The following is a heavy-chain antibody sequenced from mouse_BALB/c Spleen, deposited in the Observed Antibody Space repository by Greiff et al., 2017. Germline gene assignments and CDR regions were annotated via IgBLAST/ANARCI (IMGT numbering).Heavy chain of an antibody. CDR2: IDPANGNT. D-gene: IGHD2-10*01. CDR3: AAYDVNYLDY. Sequence: EVHLVESGAELVKPGASVKLSCTASGFNIKDTYMHWVKQRPEQGLEWIGRIDPANGNTKYDPKLQGKATITADTSSNTAYLQLSSLTSEDTAVYYCAAYDVNYLDYWGQGTTLTVSS. CDR1: GFNIKDTY. J-gene: IGHJ2*01. V-gene: IGHV14-3*02.